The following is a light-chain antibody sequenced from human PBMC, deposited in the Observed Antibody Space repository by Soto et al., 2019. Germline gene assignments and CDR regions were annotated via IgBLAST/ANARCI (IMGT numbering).Light chain of an antibody. CDR1: QDVGSL. CDR2: DAS. J-gene: IGKJ5*01. Sequence: EGVLTQSPATLSLSSGERASLSCRASQDVGSLIAWYQQKPGQPPRLLIYDASNRATGIPARFSGSGSGTGIVLTIRRLGPEAFAVYYCHLRSSSRIAFGQGTR. CDR3: HLRSSSRIA. V-gene: IGKV3-11*01.